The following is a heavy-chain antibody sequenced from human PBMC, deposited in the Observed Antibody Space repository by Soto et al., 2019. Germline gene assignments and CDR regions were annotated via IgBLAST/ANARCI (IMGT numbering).Heavy chain of an antibody. CDR2: IKSKTDGGTT. V-gene: IGHV3-15*01. Sequence: EVQLVEPGGGLVKPGGSIRLSCAACGFTFSNAWMSWVRQAPAKGLEWVGRIKSKTDGGTTDYAAPVKGRFTISRDDSKNTLYLQMNSLKTEDTAVYYCTTRFYYGSGRARHDYWGQGTLVTVSS. J-gene: IGHJ4*02. CDR1: GFTFSNAW. CDR3: TTRFYYGSGRARHDY. D-gene: IGHD3-10*01.